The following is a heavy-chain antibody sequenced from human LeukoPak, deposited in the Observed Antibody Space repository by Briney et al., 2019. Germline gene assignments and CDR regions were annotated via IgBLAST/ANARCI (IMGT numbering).Heavy chain of an antibody. J-gene: IGHJ3*02. CDR1: GFSFDDYA. V-gene: IGHV3-23*01. Sequence: GGSLRLSCVASGFSFDDYAMHWVRQAPGKGLEWVSAISGSGGSTYYADSVKGRFTISRDNSKNTLYLQMNSLRAEDTAVYYCARVGARGGNAFDIWGQGTMVTVSS. CDR2: ISGSGGST. CDR3: ARVGARGGNAFDI. D-gene: IGHD3-10*01.